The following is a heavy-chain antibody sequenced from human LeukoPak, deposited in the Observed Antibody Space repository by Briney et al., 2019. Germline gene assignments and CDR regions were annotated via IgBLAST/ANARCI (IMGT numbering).Heavy chain of an antibody. CDR3: AKNMGYGGNSAFDI. CDR1: GFTFKSYG. V-gene: IGHV3-23*01. Sequence: GGSLRLSCAASGFTFKSYGMSWVRQAPGKGLEWVSVISGSGDNTNYADPVKGRFTISRDNSKDTLYVQMNSLRAEDTAVYYCAKNMGYGGNSAFDIWGQGTMVTVSS. J-gene: IGHJ3*02. CDR2: ISGSGDNT. D-gene: IGHD4-23*01.